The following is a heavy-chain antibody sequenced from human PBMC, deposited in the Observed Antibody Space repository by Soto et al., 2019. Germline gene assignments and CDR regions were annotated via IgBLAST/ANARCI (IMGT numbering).Heavy chain of an antibody. J-gene: IGHJ6*02. D-gene: IGHD4-17*01. CDR1: GYSFPSDW. CDR2: IYPADSDT. CDR3: ARHKDYGDYLSFYYGMDV. V-gene: IGHV5-51*01. Sequence: GESLKLSCTGSGYSFPSDWIGWVRQMPGKGLEWMGSIYPADSDTRYSPSFQGQVTISADKSISTAYLQWSSLKASDTAMYYCARHKDYGDYLSFYYGMDVWGQGTTVTVSS.